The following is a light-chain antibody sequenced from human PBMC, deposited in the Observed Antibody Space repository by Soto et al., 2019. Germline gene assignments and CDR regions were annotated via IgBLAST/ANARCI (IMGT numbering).Light chain of an antibody. CDR3: QTWATGINWV. J-gene: IGLJ3*02. CDR2: LNSDGSH. V-gene: IGLV4-69*01. Sequence: QLVLTQSPSASASLGASVKLTCTLSSGHSSYAIAWHQQQPEKGPRFLMRLNSDGSHSKGDGIPDRFSGSSSGAERYLIISSLQSEDEADYYCQTWATGINWVFGGGTKLTVL. CDR1: SGHSSYA.